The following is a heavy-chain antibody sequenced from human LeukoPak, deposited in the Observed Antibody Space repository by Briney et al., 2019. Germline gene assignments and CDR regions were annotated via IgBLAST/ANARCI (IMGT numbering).Heavy chain of an antibody. J-gene: IGHJ4*02. CDR3: ARGITFGGVVDPFDY. Sequence: PSEALSLTCGVYGESIRGYYWTWIRQTPGKGLEWIGVIDHSESTKYNPSLTSRVTISVDTSKNQLSLRLSSVTAADTAVYYCARGITFGGVVDPFDYWGQGTLVTVSS. V-gene: IGHV4-34*01. D-gene: IGHD3-16*02. CDR1: GESIRGYY. CDR2: IDHSEST.